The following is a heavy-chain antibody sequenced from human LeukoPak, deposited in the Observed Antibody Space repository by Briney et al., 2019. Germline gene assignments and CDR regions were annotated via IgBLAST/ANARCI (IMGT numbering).Heavy chain of an antibody. V-gene: IGHV4-59*01. CDR3: ARVRYCSTNRCYDREFDN. Sequence: SETLSLTCTVSGGSISIYYRSWIRQPPGKGREWIGYIYYSGNTNYNPSLKSRVTISVDTSKNQFSLKLNSVTAADTAVYYCARVRYCSTNRCYDREFDNWGQGTLVTVSS. CDR1: GGSISIYY. CDR2: IYYSGNT. J-gene: IGHJ4*02. D-gene: IGHD2-2*01.